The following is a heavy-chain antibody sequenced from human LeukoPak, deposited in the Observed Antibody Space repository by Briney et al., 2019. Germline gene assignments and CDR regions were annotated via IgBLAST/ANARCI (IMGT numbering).Heavy chain of an antibody. Sequence: GASVKVSCKASGYTFTTYNIHWVRQAPGQGLEWMGWITPNSGGTNYAQKFQGRVTMTRDTSISTAYMELSRLRSDDTAAYSCARGRGGGYFDFWGQGTLVTVSS. CDR1: GYTFTTYN. V-gene: IGHV1-2*02. CDR3: ARGRGGGYFDF. CDR2: ITPNSGGT. J-gene: IGHJ4*02. D-gene: IGHD2-15*01.